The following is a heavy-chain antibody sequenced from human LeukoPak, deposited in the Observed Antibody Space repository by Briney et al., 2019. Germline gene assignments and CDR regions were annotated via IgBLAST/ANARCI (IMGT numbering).Heavy chain of an antibody. V-gene: IGHV4-4*07. CDR3: AKDLGINTGWFGFDS. CDR2: IYTGGST. J-gene: IGHJ5*01. Sequence: SETLSLTCSVSGDFSDIDYLSWIRRPAGKGLEWIGRIYTGGSTNYNPSLKTRVSMSLDKSKKEVSLNLTPVTAADTAVYYCAKDLGINTGWFGFDSWGQGTLVTVSS. CDR1: GDFSDIDY. D-gene: IGHD6-19*01.